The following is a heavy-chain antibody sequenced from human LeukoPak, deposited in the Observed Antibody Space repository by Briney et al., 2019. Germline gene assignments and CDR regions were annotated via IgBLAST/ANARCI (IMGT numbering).Heavy chain of an antibody. Sequence: GGSLRLSCAASGCTFSRHAMSWVRQAPGKGLDWVSTTGLNSVNTLCAESVQGRFSISRDNSKNTLDLQMDNLRVDDTAVCYGAKGDDIGKHPTRAYYFDTWGQGTLVTVSS. D-gene: IGHD5-24*01. J-gene: IGHJ4*02. CDR2: TGLNSVNT. CDR3: AKGDDIGKHPTRAYYFDT. V-gene: IGHV3-23*01. CDR1: GCTFSRHA.